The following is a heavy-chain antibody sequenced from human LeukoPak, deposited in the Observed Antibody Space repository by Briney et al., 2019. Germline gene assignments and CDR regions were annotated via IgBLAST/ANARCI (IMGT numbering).Heavy chain of an antibody. D-gene: IGHD1-26*01. V-gene: IGHV3-23*01. CDR3: AKDKYSGSYLSLDP. Sequence: GGSLRLSCAASGFTFSSYAMSWVRQAPGKGVEWVSAISGSGGSTYYADSVKGRFTISRDNSKNTLYLQMNSLRAEDTAVYYCAKDKYSGSYLSLDPWGQGTLVTVSS. CDR2: ISGSGGST. J-gene: IGHJ5*02. CDR1: GFTFSSYA.